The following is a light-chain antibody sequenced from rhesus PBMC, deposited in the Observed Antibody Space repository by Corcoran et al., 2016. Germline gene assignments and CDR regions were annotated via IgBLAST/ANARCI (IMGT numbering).Light chain of an antibody. CDR1: QRVGSY. CDR2: GAS. Sequence: ETVVTQSPDTLALSPGERATLSCRASQRVGSYLAWYQQKPGQAPRLLIYGASSRATGIPDRVSGSGSGTNFTLTISSLEPEDVGIYYCHQGTNLSTFGPGTKLDIK. J-gene: IGKJ3*01. CDR3: HQGTNLST. V-gene: IGKV3-24*04.